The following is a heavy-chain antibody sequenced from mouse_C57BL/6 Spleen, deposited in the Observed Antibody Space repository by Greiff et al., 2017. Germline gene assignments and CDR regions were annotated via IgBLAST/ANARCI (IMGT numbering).Heavy chain of an antibody. CDR2: IDPETGGT. Sequence: VQLQQSGAELVRPGASVTLSCKASGYTFTDYEMHWVKQTTVHGLEWIGAIDPETGGTAYNQKFKGKAILTADKSSSTAYMELRSLTSEDSAVYYCTRRYYYGSSYFDYWGQGTTLTVSS. CDR1: GYTFTDYE. V-gene: IGHV1-15*01. D-gene: IGHD1-1*01. J-gene: IGHJ2*01. CDR3: TRRYYYGSSYFDY.